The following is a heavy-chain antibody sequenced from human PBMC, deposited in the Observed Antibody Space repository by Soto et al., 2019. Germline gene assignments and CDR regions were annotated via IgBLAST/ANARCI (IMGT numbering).Heavy chain of an antibody. V-gene: IGHV4-31*03. J-gene: IGHJ4*02. Sequence: QVQLQESGPGLVKPSQTLSLTCTVSGGSIASSGNFWTWIRHHPGKGLEWLGYIVNSGTAYYTPSLKSRLSISIDTSKNHFSLSLTSLTAADTAVYFCARGDAGGWFLDSWGQGAQVIVSS. CDR3: ARGDAGGWFLDS. D-gene: IGHD6-19*01. CDR2: IVNSGTA. CDR1: GGSIASSGNF.